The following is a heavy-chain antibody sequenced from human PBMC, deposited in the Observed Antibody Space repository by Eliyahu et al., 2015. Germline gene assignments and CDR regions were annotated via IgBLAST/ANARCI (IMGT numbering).Heavy chain of an antibody. V-gene: IGHV1-18*04. CDR2: INTYNGDT. CDR3: ARAFYYDSSGSNFDY. CDR1: GYTFITYG. Sequence: QVQFVQSGAEVTKPGASVKVSRKASGYTFITYGITWVRQAPGQGLEWMGWINTYNGDTNYAQKFQGRVSMTTDTSTSIVYMELRSLRPDDTAVYYCARAFYYDSSGSNFDYWGQGTLVTVSS. D-gene: IGHD3-22*01. J-gene: IGHJ4*02.